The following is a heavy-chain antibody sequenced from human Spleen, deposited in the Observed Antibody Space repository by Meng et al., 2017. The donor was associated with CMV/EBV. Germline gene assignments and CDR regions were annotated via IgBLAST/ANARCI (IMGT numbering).Heavy chain of an antibody. CDR1: GFTFSSYS. CDR3: ARDYSSGYTYGRFYYGVDV. D-gene: IGHD5-18*01. J-gene: IGHJ6*02. CDR2: ISSSSSYI. V-gene: IGHV3-21*01. Sequence: GESLKISCAASGFTFSSYSMNWVRQAPGKGLEWVSSISSSSSYIYYTDSVKGRFTISRDNAKNSLYLQMNSLRAEDTAVYYCARDYSSGYTYGRFYYGVDVWGQGTTVTVSS.